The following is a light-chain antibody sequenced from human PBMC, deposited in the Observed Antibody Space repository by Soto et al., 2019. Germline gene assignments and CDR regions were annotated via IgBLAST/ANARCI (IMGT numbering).Light chain of an antibody. Sequence: QSVLTQPPSASGSPGQSVTISCTGTSSDVGGYNYVSWYQQYPGRAPKLMTYEVTKRPSGVPDRFSGSKSGNTASLTVSGLQAEDESDYYCSSYAASNNFYFVFGGGTKVTVL. J-gene: IGLJ3*02. CDR1: SSDVGGYNY. V-gene: IGLV2-8*01. CDR2: EVT. CDR3: SSYAASNNFYFV.